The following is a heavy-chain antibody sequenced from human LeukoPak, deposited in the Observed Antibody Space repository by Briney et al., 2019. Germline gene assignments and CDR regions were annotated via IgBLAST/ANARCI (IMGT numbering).Heavy chain of an antibody. Sequence: GGSLRLSCAASGFTLRNHGMQWVRQAPGKGLEWVALISHDEKKIDYADSVKGRFTISRDNSKNTLYLQMNSLRPEDTAMYYCAKDYCADCYSYFQYWGQGTLVTTSS. CDR2: ISHDEKKI. CDR3: AKDYCADCYSYFQY. J-gene: IGHJ4*02. V-gene: IGHV3-30*18. D-gene: IGHD2-21*02. CDR1: GFTLRNHG.